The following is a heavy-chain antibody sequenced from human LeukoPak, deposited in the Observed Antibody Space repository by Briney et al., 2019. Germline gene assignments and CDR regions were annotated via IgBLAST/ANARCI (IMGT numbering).Heavy chain of an antibody. CDR1: GFTVSSNY. J-gene: IGHJ4*02. CDR3: AKDRHSYGLDLPFDY. CDR2: IYSGGST. D-gene: IGHD5-18*01. V-gene: IGHV3-53*05. Sequence: GGSLRLSCAASGFTVSSNYMSWVRQAPGKGLEWVSVIYSGGSTYYADSVKGRFTISRDNSKNTLYLQMNSLRAEDTAVYYCAKDRHSYGLDLPFDYWGQGTLVTVSS.